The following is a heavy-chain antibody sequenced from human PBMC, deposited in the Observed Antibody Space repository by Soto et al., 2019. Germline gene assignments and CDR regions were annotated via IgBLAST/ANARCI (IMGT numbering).Heavy chain of an antibody. Sequence: QLQLQESGSGLVTPSQTLSLTCTVSGGSISSGGYSWSWIRQPPGKGLEWIGYIYHSGSTYYNPSRQSRVTISVDRSKNQSSLKLSSVTAADTAVYYCARGYYGDYEDYWGLGTLVTVSS. J-gene: IGHJ4*02. CDR3: ARGYYGDYEDY. D-gene: IGHD4-17*01. CDR2: IYHSGST. V-gene: IGHV4-30-2*01. CDR1: GGSISSGGYS.